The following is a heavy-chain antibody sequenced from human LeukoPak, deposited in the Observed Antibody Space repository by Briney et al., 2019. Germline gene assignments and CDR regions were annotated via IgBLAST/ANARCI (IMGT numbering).Heavy chain of an antibody. Sequence: GGSLRLSCAASGFTFSSYTINWVRQAPGKGLQWVSSISGSGSSIYYADSVKGRFTVSRDNAKNATSRQMNSLRAWTACKSCCARYDYFGISGHYSDNAFDIWGQGTMVTVSS. CDR1: GFTFSSYT. CDR2: ISGSGSSI. D-gene: IGHD3-22*01. J-gene: IGHJ3*02. V-gene: IGHV3-21*01. CDR3: ARYDYFGISGHYSDNAFDI.